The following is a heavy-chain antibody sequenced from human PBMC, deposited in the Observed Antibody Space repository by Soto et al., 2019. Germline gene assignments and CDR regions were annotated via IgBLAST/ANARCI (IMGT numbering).Heavy chain of an antibody. CDR2: IYYSGST. Sequence: SETLSLTCTVSGGSISSYYWSWIRQPPGKGLEWIGYIYYSGSTNYNPSLKSRVTISVDTSKNQFSLKLSSVTAADTAVYYCARGRFRQTFDYWGQGTLVTVSS. J-gene: IGHJ4*02. CDR1: GGSISSYY. CDR3: ARGRFRQTFDY. D-gene: IGHD3-10*01. V-gene: IGHV4-59*01.